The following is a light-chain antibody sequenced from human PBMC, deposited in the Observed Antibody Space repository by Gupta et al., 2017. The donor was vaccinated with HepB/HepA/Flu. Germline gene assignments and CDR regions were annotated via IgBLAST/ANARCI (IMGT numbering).Light chain of an antibody. CDR1: QSISSC. CDR3: QQGYNTPKT. J-gene: IGKJ4*02. CDR2: AAS. Sequence: DIQMTQSPSSLSASVGDRVTITCRASQSISSCLNWFQQKPGKAPNLLIYAASRLQSGLPSRISSGDSATDISLTISRLQPEDYATYCCQQGYNTPKTFGGGTKVEVK. V-gene: IGKV1-39*01.